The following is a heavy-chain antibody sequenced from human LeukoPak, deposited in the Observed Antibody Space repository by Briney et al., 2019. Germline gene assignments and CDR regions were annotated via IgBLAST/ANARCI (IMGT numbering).Heavy chain of an antibody. CDR3: TSPYYYGSGSYL. Sequence: PGGSLRLSCAASGFTFSNAWMSWVRQAPGAGLEWVGRIKSKTDGGTTDYAAPVKGRFTISRDDSKNTLYLQMNSLKTEDTAVYYCTSPYYYGSGSYLWGQGTLVTVSS. D-gene: IGHD3-10*01. CDR2: IKSKTDGGTT. V-gene: IGHV3-15*01. J-gene: IGHJ4*02. CDR1: GFTFSNAW.